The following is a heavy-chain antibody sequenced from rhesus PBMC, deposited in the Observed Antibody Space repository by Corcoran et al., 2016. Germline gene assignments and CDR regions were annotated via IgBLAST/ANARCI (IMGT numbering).Heavy chain of an antibody. V-gene: IGHV4-76*01. Sequence: QVQLQESGQGVVKPSETLSLTCAVSGGSISSGYDWSWIRQPPGKGLEWIGFIYGSSTSTNYNPCLTSRVIISKEPSKNQFSLNLRSGTAADTAVYYCARDSGITGTSGAVDFWGQGLRVTVSS. CDR2: IYGSSTST. CDR3: ARDSGITGTSGAVDF. CDR1: GGSISSGYD. J-gene: IGHJ3*01. D-gene: IGHD1-26*01.